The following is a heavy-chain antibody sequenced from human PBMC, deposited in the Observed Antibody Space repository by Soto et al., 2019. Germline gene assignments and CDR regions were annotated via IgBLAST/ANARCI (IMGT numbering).Heavy chain of an antibody. J-gene: IGHJ6*02. Sequence: SETLSLTCTVSGGSISSSSYYWGWIRQPPGKGLEWIGSIYYSGSTYYNPSLKSRVTISVDTSKNQFSLKLSSVTAADTAVYYCARVKGSIAAALVGDWYGMDVWGQGTTVTVSS. CDR3: ARVKGSIAAALVGDWYGMDV. CDR2: IYYSGST. D-gene: IGHD6-13*01. V-gene: IGHV4-39*07. CDR1: GGSISSSSYY.